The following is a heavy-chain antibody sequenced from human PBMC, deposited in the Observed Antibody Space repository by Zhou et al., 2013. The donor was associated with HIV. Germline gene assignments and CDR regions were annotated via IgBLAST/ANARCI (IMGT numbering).Heavy chain of an antibody. V-gene: IGHV1-46*01. D-gene: IGHD2-2*01. CDR1: GYTFSSYF. CDR3: ARARTTLHYYYYMDV. J-gene: IGHJ6*03. CDR2: INPSSEST. Sequence: QVQLVQSGAEVMRPGASVKVSCRASGYTFSSYFLHWVRQAPGQGLQWMGLINPSSESTNYAQQFRGRVTMTRDSSTSTVYMELSSLRSVDTAVYYCARARTTLHYYYYMDVWGKGTTVTVSS.